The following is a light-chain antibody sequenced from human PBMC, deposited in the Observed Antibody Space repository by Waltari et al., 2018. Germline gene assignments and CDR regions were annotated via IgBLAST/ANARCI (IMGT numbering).Light chain of an antibody. Sequence: EIVMRQSPATLSMSPGERATLSCRASQSVSSSLAWYQQKPGQAPRLLIYGASARATGIPTRFSGSGSGTEFTLTISGLQSEDFAVYYCQHYNNWPLTFGGGTKVDIK. CDR3: QHYNNWPLT. CDR1: QSVSSS. J-gene: IGKJ4*01. CDR2: GAS. V-gene: IGKV3-15*01.